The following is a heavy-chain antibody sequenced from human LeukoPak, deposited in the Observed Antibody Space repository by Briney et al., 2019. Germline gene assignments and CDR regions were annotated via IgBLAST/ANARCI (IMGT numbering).Heavy chain of an antibody. CDR3: ASAPTVTTEDY. V-gene: IGHV1-2*02. J-gene: IGHJ4*02. D-gene: IGHD4-17*01. Sequence: ASVKVSCKASGYTFTGYYMHWVRQAPGQGLEWMGWINPNSGGTNYALKFQGRVTMTRDTSISTAYMELSRLRSDDTAVYYCASAPTVTTEDYWGQGTLVTVSS. CDR1: GYTFTGYY. CDR2: INPNSGGT.